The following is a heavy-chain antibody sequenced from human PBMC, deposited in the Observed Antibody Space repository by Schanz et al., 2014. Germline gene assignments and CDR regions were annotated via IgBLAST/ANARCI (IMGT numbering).Heavy chain of an antibody. J-gene: IGHJ6*03. V-gene: IGHV3-23*01. CDR3: ARPSDSSWYMDV. CDR2: IVGGGGRT. Sequence: EVHLLESGGGLVQPGGSLRLSCAASGFTFSNHALSWVRQAPGKGLEWVSSIVGGGGRTYYADSVKGRFTISRDNAKNSLYLQMNSLRAEDTAVYYCARPSDSSWYMDVWGKWTTVTVSS. D-gene: IGHD2-21*02. CDR1: GFTFSNHA.